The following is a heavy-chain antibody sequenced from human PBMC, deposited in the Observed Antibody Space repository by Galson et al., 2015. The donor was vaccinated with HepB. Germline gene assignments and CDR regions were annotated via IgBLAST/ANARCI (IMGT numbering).Heavy chain of an antibody. J-gene: IGHJ5*02. D-gene: IGHD6-13*01. CDR3: ARRIAAAGNDRNWFDP. CDR1: GYSFTSYW. CDR2: IYPGDSDT. Sequence: QSGAEVKKPGESLKISCKGSGYSFTSYWIGWVRQMPGKGLEWMGIIYPGDSDTRYSPSFQGQVTISADKSISTAYLQWSSLKASDTAMYYCARRIAAAGNDRNWFDPWGQGTLVTVSS. V-gene: IGHV5-51*03.